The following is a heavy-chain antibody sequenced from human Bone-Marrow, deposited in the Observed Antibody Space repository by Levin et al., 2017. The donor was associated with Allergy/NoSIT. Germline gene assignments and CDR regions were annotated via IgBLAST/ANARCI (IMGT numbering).Heavy chain of an antibody. CDR3: ARDKWELLAFDY. D-gene: IGHD1-26*01. V-gene: IGHV3-21*01. CDR1: GFTFSSYS. CDR2: ISSSSSYI. J-gene: IGHJ4*02. Sequence: GGSLRLSCAASGFTFSSYSMNWVRQAPGKGLEWVSSISSSSSYIYYADSVKGRFTISRDNAKNSLYLQMNSLRAEDTAVYYCARDKWELLAFDYWGQGTLVTVSS.